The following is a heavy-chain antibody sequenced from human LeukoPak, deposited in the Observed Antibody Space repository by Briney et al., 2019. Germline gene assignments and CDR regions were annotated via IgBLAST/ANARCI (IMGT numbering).Heavy chain of an antibody. CDR2: INHSGST. J-gene: IGHJ4*02. V-gene: IGHV4-34*01. CDR1: GGSFSGYY. CDR3: ARSPQALAALDY. Sequence: SETLSLTCAVYGGSFSGYYWSWIRQPPGKGLEWIGEINHSGSTNYNPSLKSRVTISVDTSKNQFSLKLKSVTAADTAIYFCARSPQALAALDYWGQGTQVTVSA. D-gene: IGHD6-19*01.